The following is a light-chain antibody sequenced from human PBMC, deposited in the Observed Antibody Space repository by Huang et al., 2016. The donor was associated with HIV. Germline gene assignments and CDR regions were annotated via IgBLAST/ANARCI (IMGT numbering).Light chain of an antibody. Sequence: DIQMTQSPSTLSAAIGDRVTITCRASQCVSTRLDWYQTKPGKAPGLLIQEASSLESGVQSRFSGSGAGTEFTLTISSLQPDDSATYSCQQYNTFTFGPGTKVDI. V-gene: IGKV1-5*03. CDR3: QQYNTFT. CDR2: EAS. J-gene: IGKJ3*01. CDR1: QCVSTR.